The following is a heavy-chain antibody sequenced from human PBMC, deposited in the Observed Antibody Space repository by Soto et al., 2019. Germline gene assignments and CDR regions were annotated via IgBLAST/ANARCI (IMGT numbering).Heavy chain of an antibody. J-gene: IGHJ6*03. CDR3: ARGRQLVAYFCYYLDV. Sequence: QVQLLQSGAEVKKPGASVKVSCKASGYTFTNYGITWVRQAPGQGLEWMGWISAYNGDTHYTQRLQGRVTMTTDTSSSTAYMELRGRRSDETAVYYCARGRQLVAYFCYYLDVWGNVTTVTVS. CDR1: GYTFTNYG. CDR2: ISAYNGDT. V-gene: IGHV1-18*01. D-gene: IGHD6-6*01.